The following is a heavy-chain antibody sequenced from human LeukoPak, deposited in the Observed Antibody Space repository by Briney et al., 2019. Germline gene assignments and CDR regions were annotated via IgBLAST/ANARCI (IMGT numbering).Heavy chain of an antibody. Sequence: TGGSLRLSCAASGFTFSSYSMNWVRQAPGKGLEWVTSISYSSSYIYYADSVKGRFTISRDNAKNSLYLQMNSLRAEDTAVYYCAREGYDYGDFDAFDIWGQGTMVTVSS. D-gene: IGHD4-17*01. CDR3: AREGYDYGDFDAFDI. CDR1: GFTFSSYS. V-gene: IGHV3-21*01. J-gene: IGHJ3*02. CDR2: ISYSSSYI.